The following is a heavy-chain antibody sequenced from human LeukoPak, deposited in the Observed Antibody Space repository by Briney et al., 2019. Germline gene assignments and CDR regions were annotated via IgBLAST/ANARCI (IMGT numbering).Heavy chain of an antibody. CDR1: GYTFTSYG. Sequence: GASVKVSCKASGYTFTSYGFSWVRQAPGQGLEWMGWISAYNGNTNYAQKLQGRVTMTTDTSTSTAYMELRSLRSDDTAVYYCARDRPLVVRGVIIHQWDFDYWGQGTLVTVSS. V-gene: IGHV1-18*01. J-gene: IGHJ4*02. D-gene: IGHD3-10*01. CDR3: ARDRPLVVRGVIIHQWDFDY. CDR2: ISAYNGNT.